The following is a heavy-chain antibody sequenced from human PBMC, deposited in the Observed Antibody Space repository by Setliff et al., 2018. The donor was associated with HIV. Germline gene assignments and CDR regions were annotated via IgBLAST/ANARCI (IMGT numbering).Heavy chain of an antibody. J-gene: IGHJ4*02. CDR2: MSGSGGST. Sequence: LRLSCAASGFTFSSYAMAWVRQAPGKGLEWVSVMSGSGGSTYSADSVKGRFTISRDNSKNTLYLQIDSLRAEDTAIYYCTRMISPRANKYSSGWFDYWGQGTLVTVS. D-gene: IGHD6-19*01. CDR3: TRMISPRANKYSSGWFDY. V-gene: IGHV3-23*01. CDR1: GFTFSSYA.